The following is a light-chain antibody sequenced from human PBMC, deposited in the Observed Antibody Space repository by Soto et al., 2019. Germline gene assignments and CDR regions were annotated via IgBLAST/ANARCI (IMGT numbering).Light chain of an antibody. CDR1: SSDVGGYNY. Sequence: QSALTQPPSASGSPGQSVAISCTGTSSDVGGYNYVSWYQHHPGKAPKLMIYEVSSRPSGVSDRFSGSKSGNTASLTVSGLQAEDEADYDCSSESGSSNGVFGGGTKLTVL. CDR2: EVS. J-gene: IGLJ3*02. CDR3: SSESGSSNGV. V-gene: IGLV2-8*01.